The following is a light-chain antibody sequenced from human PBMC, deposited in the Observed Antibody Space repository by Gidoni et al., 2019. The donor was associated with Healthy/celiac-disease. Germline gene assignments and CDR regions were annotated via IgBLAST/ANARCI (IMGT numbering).Light chain of an antibody. CDR3: QALDSSTVV. Sequence: SYELPQPPSVSVSPGQTASITCSGAKLGDKYACWYQQKPGQSPVLVIYQDSKRPSGIPERFSGSNSGNTATLTISGTQAMDVADYYCQALDSSTVVFGGGTKLTVL. CDR1: KLGDKY. CDR2: QDS. J-gene: IGLJ2*01. V-gene: IGLV3-1*01.